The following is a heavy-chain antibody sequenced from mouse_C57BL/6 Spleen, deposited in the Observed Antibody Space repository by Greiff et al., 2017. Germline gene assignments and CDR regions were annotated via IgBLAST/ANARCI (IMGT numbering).Heavy chain of an antibody. CDR2: INPNYGTT. CDR3: AILLITTVAKGWAMDY. J-gene: IGHJ4*01. CDR1: GYSFTDYN. V-gene: IGHV1-39*01. Sequence: EVKLVESGPELVKPGASVKISCKASGYSFTDYNMNWVKQSNGKSLEWIGVINPNYGTTSYNQKFKGKATLTVDQSSSTAYMQLNSLTSEDSAVYYCAILLITTVAKGWAMDYWGQGTSVTVSS. D-gene: IGHD1-1*01.